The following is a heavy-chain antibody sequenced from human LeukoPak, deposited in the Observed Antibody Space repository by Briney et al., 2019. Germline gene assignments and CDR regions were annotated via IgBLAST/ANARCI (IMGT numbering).Heavy chain of an antibody. CDR1: GFTFSSYA. CDR3: ATTLLRASTYMDV. V-gene: IGHV3-23*01. CDR2: LSTSGGST. Sequence: PGGSLRLSCAASGFTFSSYAMGWVRQAPGKGLEWVSGLSTSGGSTYYADSVKGRFTISRDNSKNTLYLQMNSLRAEDTAVYYCATTLLRASTYMDVWGKGTTVTVSS. D-gene: IGHD1-1*01. J-gene: IGHJ6*03.